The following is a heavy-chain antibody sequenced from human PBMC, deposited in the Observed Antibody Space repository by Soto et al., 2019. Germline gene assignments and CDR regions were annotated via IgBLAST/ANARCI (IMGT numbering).Heavy chain of an antibody. J-gene: IGHJ4*02. CDR2: IFHSGSS. CDR3: ASGTYNWNHFDL. CDR1: GYSISRGYY. Sequence: PSEALSLSCDVSGYSISRGYYWGWIRQPPGKGLEWIGSIFHSGSSYYNPSLKSRVTISVDTSKNQFSLELSSVTAADTAVYYCASGTYNWNHFDLWGQGTLVTVSS. V-gene: IGHV4-38-2*01. D-gene: IGHD1-20*01.